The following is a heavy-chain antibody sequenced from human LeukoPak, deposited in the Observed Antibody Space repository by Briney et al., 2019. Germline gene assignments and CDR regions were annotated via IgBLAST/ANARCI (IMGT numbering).Heavy chain of an antibody. D-gene: IGHD6-13*01. J-gene: IGHJ4*02. CDR2: ISYDGSNK. Sequence: GGSLRLSCAASGFTFSNYWMTWVRQAPGEGLEWVAVISYDGSNKYYADSVKGRFTISRDNSKNTLYLQMNSLRAEDTAVYYCARDGYGYSSSWYDYWGQGTLVTVSS. CDR1: GFTFSNYW. V-gene: IGHV3-30-3*01. CDR3: ARDGYGYSSSWYDY.